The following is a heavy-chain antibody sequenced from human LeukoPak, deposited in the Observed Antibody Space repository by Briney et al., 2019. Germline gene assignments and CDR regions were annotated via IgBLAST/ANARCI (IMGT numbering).Heavy chain of an antibody. CDR3: AKVRFRFYDSSGQHFDY. J-gene: IGHJ4*02. CDR2: ISWSGVST. CDR1: GFTFSSYP. Sequence: GGSLRLSCPASGFTFSSYPLSWLRQAPGKGREWVSAISWSGVSTSYADSVKARFTISRGNFKNTLYLQMNSLRAEDTAVYYCAKVRFRFYDSSGQHFDYWGQGTLVTVSS. D-gene: IGHD3-22*01. V-gene: IGHV3-23*01.